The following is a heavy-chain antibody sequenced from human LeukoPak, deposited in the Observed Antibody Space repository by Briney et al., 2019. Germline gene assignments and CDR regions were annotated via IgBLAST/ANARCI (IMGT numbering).Heavy chain of an antibody. CDR2: ISAGSGTI. Sequence: GGSLRLSCAVSEFTFSIYGMNWVRQAPGKGLEWVSYISAGSGTISYADSVKGRFTISRDNAQNSLYLQMNSLRAEDTAVYYCARRKDSGSQSHDYWGQGTLVTVSS. CDR3: ARRKDSGSQSHDY. CDR1: EFTFSIYG. D-gene: IGHD1-26*01. V-gene: IGHV3-48*01. J-gene: IGHJ4*02.